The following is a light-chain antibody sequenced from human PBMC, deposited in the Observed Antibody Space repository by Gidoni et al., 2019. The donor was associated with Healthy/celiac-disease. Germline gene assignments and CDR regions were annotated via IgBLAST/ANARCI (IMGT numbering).Light chain of an antibody. CDR3: AAWSNSLSGWV. V-gene: IGLV1-47*01. CDR1: SSNIGSNH. J-gene: IGLJ3*02. CDR2: SNN. Sequence: QSVLTQPSPSSGTPGQRVTISCSGSSSNIGSNHVYWYQQPPGTAPKLLIYSNNQRPSGVPDRFSSSKSGTTATLAIGELRSEDEADYYCAAWSNSLSGWVFGGGTKLTVL.